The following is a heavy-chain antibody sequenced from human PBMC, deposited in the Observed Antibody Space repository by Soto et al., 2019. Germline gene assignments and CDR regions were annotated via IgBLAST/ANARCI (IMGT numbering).Heavy chain of an antibody. CDR2: IYPGDSDT. D-gene: IGHD2-2*01. V-gene: IGHV5-51*01. Sequence: GESLKISCKGSGYSFTSYWIGWVRQMPGKGLEWMGIIYPGDSDTRYSPSFQGQVTISADKSISTAYLQWSSLKASDTAMYYCARLLGDIVVVPAADYWGRGTLVTVSS. CDR3: ARLLGDIVVVPAADY. J-gene: IGHJ4*02. CDR1: GYSFTSYW.